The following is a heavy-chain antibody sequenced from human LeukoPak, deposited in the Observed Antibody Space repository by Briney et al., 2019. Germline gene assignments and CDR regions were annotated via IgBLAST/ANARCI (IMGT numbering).Heavy chain of an antibody. CDR2: LSHSGSS. CDR1: GGSVSSYY. V-gene: IGHV4-59*02. CDR3: ARARYANAWYAFDI. D-gene: IGHD2-2*01. Sequence: SETLSLTCTVSGGSVSSYYWSWIRRPPGRGLEWIAYLSHSGSSDSNPSLTSRVTTLVDTSKSQFSLKLTSVTAADTAVYYCARARYANAWYAFDIWGHGTMVTVSS. J-gene: IGHJ3*02.